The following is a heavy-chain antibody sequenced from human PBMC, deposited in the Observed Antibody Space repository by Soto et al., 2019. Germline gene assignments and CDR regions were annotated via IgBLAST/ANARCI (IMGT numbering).Heavy chain of an antibody. CDR3: ARLLAPYCGGDCYSGFDY. J-gene: IGHJ4*02. Sequence: ASVKVSCKASGYTFTTYYMHWVRQAPGQGLEWMGVIDPSGGRTYHAQKFQGRVTMTRDTSTSTVYMELSSLRSEDTAVYYCARLLAPYCGGDCYSGFDYWGQGTQVTVSS. CDR1: GYTFTTYY. D-gene: IGHD2-21*02. V-gene: IGHV1-46*01. CDR2: IDPSGGRT.